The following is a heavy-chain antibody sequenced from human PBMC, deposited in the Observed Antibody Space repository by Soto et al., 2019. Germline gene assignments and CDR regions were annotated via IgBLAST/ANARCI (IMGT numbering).Heavy chain of an antibody. D-gene: IGHD4-17*01. CDR1: GGTFSSYT. V-gene: IGHV1-69*08. Sequence: QVQLVQSGAEVKKPGSSVKVSCKASGGTFSSYTISWVRQAPGQGLEWMGRIIPILGIANYAQKFQGRVTITADKSTSTAYMDLSSLRSEDTAVYYCSRDSGMTTVVTPVVYCCQGTLVTVSS. CDR3: SRDSGMTTVVTPVVY. CDR2: IIPILGIA. J-gene: IGHJ4*02.